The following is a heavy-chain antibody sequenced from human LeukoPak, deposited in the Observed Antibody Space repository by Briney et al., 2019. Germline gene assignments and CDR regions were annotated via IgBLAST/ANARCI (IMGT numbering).Heavy chain of an antibody. J-gene: IGHJ5*02. Sequence: SETLSLTCTVSGGSISSHSYHWGWIRQPPGKGLEWIGSIYFSGSTYFNPSFKSRVTMSVDTSKNQFSLKLSSVTAADTAVYYCARARGLTGYYNWFDPWGQGTLVTVSS. V-gene: IGHV4-39*07. D-gene: IGHD3-9*01. CDR1: GGSISSHSYH. CDR3: ARARGLTGYYNWFDP. CDR2: IYFSGST.